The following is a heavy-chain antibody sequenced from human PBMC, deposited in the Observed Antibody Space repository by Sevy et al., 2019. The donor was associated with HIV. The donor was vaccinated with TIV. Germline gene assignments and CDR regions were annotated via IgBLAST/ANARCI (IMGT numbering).Heavy chain of an antibody. Sequence: GGSLRLSCAASRFTFDDYAMHWVRQAPGKGLEWVSGISWNSGSIGYADSVKGRFTISRDNAKNSLYLQMNSLRAEDTALYYCAKGGSSFRRDAFDIWGQGTMVTVSS. CDR2: ISWNSGSI. CDR1: RFTFDDYA. D-gene: IGHD2-15*01. CDR3: AKGGSSFRRDAFDI. V-gene: IGHV3-9*01. J-gene: IGHJ3*02.